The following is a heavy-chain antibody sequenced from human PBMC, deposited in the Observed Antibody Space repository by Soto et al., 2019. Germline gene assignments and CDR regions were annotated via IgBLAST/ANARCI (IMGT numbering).Heavy chain of an antibody. Sequence: PGGSLRLSCAASGLTFRSYALSWVRQAPGKGLEWVSTVSDTGISTYYAGSVTGRFTISRDNSRNTVYLQMNSLRAEDTAVYYCAKSYFDSSGFDSWGLGTLVTVSS. CDR1: GLTFRSYA. V-gene: IGHV3-23*01. CDR3: AKSYFDSSGFDS. CDR2: VSDTGIST. D-gene: IGHD3-22*01. J-gene: IGHJ5*01.